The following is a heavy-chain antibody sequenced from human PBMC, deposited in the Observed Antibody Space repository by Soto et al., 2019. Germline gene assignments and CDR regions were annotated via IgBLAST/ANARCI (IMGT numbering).Heavy chain of an antibody. Sequence: GGSLRLSCAASGFTFSSYGMHWVRQAPGKGLEWVAVIWYDGSNKYYADSVKGRFTISRDNSKNTLYLQMNSLRAEDTAVYYCARDSLYSSSGWFDPWGQGTLVTVSS. V-gene: IGHV3-33*01. D-gene: IGHD6-13*01. J-gene: IGHJ5*02. CDR3: ARDSLYSSSGWFDP. CDR2: IWYDGSNK. CDR1: GFTFSSYG.